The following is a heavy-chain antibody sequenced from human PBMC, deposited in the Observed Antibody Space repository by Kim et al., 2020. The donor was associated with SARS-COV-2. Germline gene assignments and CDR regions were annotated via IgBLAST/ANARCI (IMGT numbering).Heavy chain of an antibody. D-gene: IGHD6-6*01. J-gene: IGHJ5*02. V-gene: IGHV4-39*01. Sequence: SETLSLTCTVSGGSISSSSYYWGWIRQPPGKGLEWIGSIYYSGSTYYNPSLKSRVTISVDTSKNQFSLKLSSVTAADTAVYYCARRLEYSSSGGDNWFDPWGQGTLVTVSS. CDR2: IYYSGST. CDR3: ARRLEYSSSGGDNWFDP. CDR1: GGSISSSSYY.